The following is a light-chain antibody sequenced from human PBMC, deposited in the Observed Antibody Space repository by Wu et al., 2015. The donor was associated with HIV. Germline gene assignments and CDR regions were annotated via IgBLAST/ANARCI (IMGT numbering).Light chain of an antibody. CDR1: QSINNY. CDR3: QQSYSTPRYT. V-gene: IGKV1-39*01. J-gene: IGKJ2*01. Sequence: DIQMTQSPSSLSASVGDRVTITCRASQSINNYLNWYQQKPGKAPKLLIYAASSLQSEVPSRFSGSGSGTDFTLTISSLQPEDFATYYCQQSYSTPRYTFGQGTKLEIK. CDR2: AAS.